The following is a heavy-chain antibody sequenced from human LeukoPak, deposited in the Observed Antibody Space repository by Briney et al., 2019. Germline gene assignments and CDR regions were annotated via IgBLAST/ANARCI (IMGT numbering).Heavy chain of an antibody. V-gene: IGHV3-48*01. CDR2: ISSSSSSI. J-gene: IGHJ6*03. D-gene: IGHD3-10*01. Sequence: GGSLRLSCAASGFTFSSYSMNWVRQAPGKGLEWVSYISSSSSSIYYADSVKGRFTISRDNAKNSLYLQMNSLRAEDTAVYYCARDRAIMVRGVISYYYYMDVWGKGTTVTISS. CDR1: GFTFSSYS. CDR3: ARDRAIMVRGVISYYYYMDV.